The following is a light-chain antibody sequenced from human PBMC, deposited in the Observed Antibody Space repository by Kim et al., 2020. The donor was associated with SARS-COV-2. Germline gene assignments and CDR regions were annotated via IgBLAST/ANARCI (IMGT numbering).Light chain of an antibody. Sequence: PTLSLSPGERPTLSCRASQSFSSYLAWYQQKPGQAPRLLIYDVSNRATAVPARFSGYGSGTDFTLTISSLEPEDFAVYYCQQRETFGPGTKVDIK. V-gene: IGKV3-11*01. CDR3: QQRET. J-gene: IGKJ3*01. CDR1: QSFSSY. CDR2: DVS.